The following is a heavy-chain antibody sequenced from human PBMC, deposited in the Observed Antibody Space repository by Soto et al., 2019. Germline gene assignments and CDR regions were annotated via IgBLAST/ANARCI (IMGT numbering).Heavy chain of an antibody. J-gene: IGHJ4*02. CDR1: GYTFTSYA. Sequence: ASVKVSCKASGYTFTSYAMHWVRQAPGQRLEWMGWISAYNGNTIYAQKLQGRVTMTTDTSTSTAYMELRSLRSDDTAVYYCAREGGYYGSGSYYPPPPNDYWGQGTLVTVSS. V-gene: IGHV1-18*01. CDR3: AREGGYYGSGSYYPPPPNDY. CDR2: ISAYNGNT. D-gene: IGHD3-10*01.